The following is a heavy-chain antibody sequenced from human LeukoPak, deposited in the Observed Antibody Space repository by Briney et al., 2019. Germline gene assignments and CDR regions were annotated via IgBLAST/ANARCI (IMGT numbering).Heavy chain of an antibody. J-gene: IGHJ4*02. CDR3: ARALKSDSAY. CDR1: GFTFSTYW. CDR2: INGDGTDT. D-gene: IGHD2-15*01. Sequence: SGGPLRLSCAASGFTFSTYWMHWVRQAPGKGLVWVSRINGDGTDTTYADFEEGRFIISRDNAKNTLYLQMNSLRAEDTAVYYRARALKSDSAYWGQGTLVTVSS. V-gene: IGHV3-74*01.